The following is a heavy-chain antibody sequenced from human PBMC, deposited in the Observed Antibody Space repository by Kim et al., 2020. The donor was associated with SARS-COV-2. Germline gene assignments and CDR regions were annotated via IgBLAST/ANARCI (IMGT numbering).Heavy chain of an antibody. V-gene: IGHV4-34*01. CDR1: GGSFSGYY. Sequence: SETLSLTCAVYGGSFSGYYWSWIRQPPGKGLEWIGEINHSGSTNYNPSLKSRVTISVDTSKNQFSLKLSSVTAADTAVYYCARGLVVRGVRAFDIWGQGTMVTVSS. D-gene: IGHD3-10*01. CDR3: ARGLVVRGVRAFDI. J-gene: IGHJ3*02. CDR2: INHSGST.